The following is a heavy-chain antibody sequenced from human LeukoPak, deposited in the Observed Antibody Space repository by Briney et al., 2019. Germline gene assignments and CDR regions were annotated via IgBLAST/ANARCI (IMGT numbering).Heavy chain of an antibody. CDR1: GFTFSNYA. CDR2: ISGSGVST. CDR3: AKDAYCSSSSCSIHYFDY. J-gene: IGHJ4*02. Sequence: GGSLRLSCAASGFTFSNYAMSWVRQAPGKGLEWVSGISGSGVSTYYADSVEGRFTISRNNSKNTLYLQMNSLRAEDTAVYYCAKDAYCSSSSCSIHYFDYWGQGTLVTVSS. V-gene: IGHV3-23*01. D-gene: IGHD2-15*01.